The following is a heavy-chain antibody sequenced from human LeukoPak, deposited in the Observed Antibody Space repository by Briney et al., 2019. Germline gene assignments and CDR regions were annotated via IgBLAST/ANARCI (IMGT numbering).Heavy chain of an antibody. D-gene: IGHD4-17*01. Sequence: SETLSLTCAVYGGSLNGYYWTWIRQPLGKGLEWIGEINHSGSTNYNPSHKSRVTISVDTSKNQFSLKLSSVTAADTAVYYCARSRTVTTFDYWGQGTLVTVSS. J-gene: IGHJ4*02. V-gene: IGHV4-34*01. CDR1: GGSLNGYY. CDR2: INHSGST. CDR3: ARSRTVTTFDY.